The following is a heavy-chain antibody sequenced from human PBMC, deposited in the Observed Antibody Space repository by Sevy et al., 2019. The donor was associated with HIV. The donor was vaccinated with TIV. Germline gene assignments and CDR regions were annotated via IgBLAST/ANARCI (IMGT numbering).Heavy chain of an antibody. CDR2: ISYDGSKK. V-gene: IGHV3-30-3*01. CDR1: GFTFSSYA. Sequence: GGSLRRSCAASGFTFSSYAMHWVRQAPGKGLEWVAVISYDGSKKYYGDSVKGRFTISRDNSKNTLYLQMNSLRAEDTAVYYWAREERWFGAITYTFDYWGQGTLVTVSS. CDR3: AREERWFGAITYTFDY. D-gene: IGHD3-10*01. J-gene: IGHJ4*02.